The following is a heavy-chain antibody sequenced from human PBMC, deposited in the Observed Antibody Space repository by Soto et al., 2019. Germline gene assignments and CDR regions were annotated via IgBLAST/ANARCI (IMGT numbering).Heavy chain of an antibody. CDR1: GFTFRSYH. Sequence: GGSLRLSCAASGFTFRSYHMHWVRQAPGKGLEWVASISYDENNKYYTDSVKGRFTISRDNSKNTLYLQMNSLRDEDTAVYYCARAMDAAMASKDNWFDPWGQGTLVTVSS. J-gene: IGHJ5*02. CDR2: ISYDENNK. V-gene: IGHV3-30-3*01. CDR3: ARAMDAAMASKDNWFDP. D-gene: IGHD5-18*01.